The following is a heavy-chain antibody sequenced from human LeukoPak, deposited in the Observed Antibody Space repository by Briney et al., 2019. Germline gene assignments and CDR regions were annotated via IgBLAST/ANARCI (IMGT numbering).Heavy chain of an antibody. J-gene: IGHJ6*02. CDR3: ARVLRYFDSNRYYYYGMDV. V-gene: IGHV1-18*01. CDR2: ISAYNGNT. CDR1: GYTFTSYG. D-gene: IGHD3-9*01. Sequence: ASVKVSCKASGYTFTSYGISWVRQAPGQGLEWMGWISAYNGNTNYAQKFQGRVTITADESTSTAYMELSSLRSEDTAVYYCARVLRYFDSNRYYYYGMDVWGQGTTVTVSS.